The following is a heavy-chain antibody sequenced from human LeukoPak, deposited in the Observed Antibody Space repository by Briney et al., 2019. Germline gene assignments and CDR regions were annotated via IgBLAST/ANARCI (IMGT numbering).Heavy chain of an antibody. J-gene: IGHJ3*02. CDR2: INPGGDNT. Sequence: GASVKVSCKASGYTFTNYYMHWVRQAPGQGLEWMGLINPGGDNTDYAQNFQGRVTMTRDTSTSTVYMGLSSLRSEDTAVYYCARIRDGYNDAYDIWGQGTMVTVSS. D-gene: IGHD5-24*01. V-gene: IGHV1-46*01. CDR3: ARIRDGYNDAYDI. CDR1: GYTFTNYY.